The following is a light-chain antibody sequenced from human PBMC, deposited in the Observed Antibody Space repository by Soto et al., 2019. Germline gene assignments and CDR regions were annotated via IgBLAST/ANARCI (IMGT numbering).Light chain of an antibody. J-gene: IGKJ2*01. CDR1: QGISNY. Sequence: DIQMTQCPSAMSASVGDRVTITCRASQGISNYLAWFQQKPGKVPKRLICAASSLQSGVPSTFSGSGSGTEFTPTISGLQPEDCATYYCVQHNSYPRYTFGQGTKLEIK. V-gene: IGKV1-17*03. CDR3: VQHNSYPRYT. CDR2: AAS.